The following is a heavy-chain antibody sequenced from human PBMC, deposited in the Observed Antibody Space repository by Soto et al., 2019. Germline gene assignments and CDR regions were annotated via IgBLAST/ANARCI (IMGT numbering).Heavy chain of an antibody. D-gene: IGHD3-3*01. J-gene: IGHJ6*02. Sequence: SETLSLTCTVSGASVSSGSYYWSWIRQPPGKGLEWIGYIYYSGSPKYNPSLKSRVTMSVDTSKNQFSLRLSSKTVADTAVYYCARKYEGGDFWRGYSNQVHYYGMDVWGQGTTVTVSS. CDR1: GASVSSGSYY. CDR3: ARKYEGGDFWRGYSNQVHYYGMDV. CDR2: IYYSGSP. V-gene: IGHV4-61*01.